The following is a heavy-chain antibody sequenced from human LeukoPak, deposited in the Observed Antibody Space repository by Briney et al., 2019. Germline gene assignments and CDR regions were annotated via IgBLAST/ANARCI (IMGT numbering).Heavy chain of an antibody. CDR3: ARVPLYNWNENAFDI. V-gene: IGHV1-18*01. D-gene: IGHD1-1*01. CDR1: GYTFTTYG. CDR2: ISAYNGNT. J-gene: IGHJ3*02. Sequence: ASVKVSCKASGYTFTTYGFSWVRQAPGQGLEWMGWISAYNGNTNYAQKLQGRATMTTDTSTSTAYMELRSLRSDDTAVYYCARVPLYNWNENAFDIWGQGTMVTVSS.